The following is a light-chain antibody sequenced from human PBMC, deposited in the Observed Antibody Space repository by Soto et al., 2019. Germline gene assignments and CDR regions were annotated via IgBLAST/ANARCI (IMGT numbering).Light chain of an antibody. V-gene: IGKV3-20*01. CDR1: QTVNGNY. CDR2: GTS. J-gene: IGKJ1*01. CDR3: QQCGSLPGT. Sequence: ETVLTQSPGTLSLSPGERATLSCRASQTVNGNYLGWYQQKPGQAPRLLIYGTSGRATGIPDRFSGSGSGTDFTLTISRLEPEDFAVYYCQQCGSLPGTFGQGTRVDIK.